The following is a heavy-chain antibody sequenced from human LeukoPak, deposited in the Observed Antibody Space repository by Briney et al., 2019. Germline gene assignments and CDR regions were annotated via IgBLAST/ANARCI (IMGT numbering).Heavy chain of an antibody. D-gene: IGHD1-20*01. Sequence: GGSLRFSCAASGFTFTNAWMNWVRQAPGKGLEWVGRIKSKADGETIDYAAPVKGRFTFSRDDSKNMLYLQMNSLKSEDTAVYYCSTLTSRGLSDSWGQGTLVTVSS. CDR1: GFTFTNAW. CDR2: IKSKADGETI. V-gene: IGHV3-15*07. J-gene: IGHJ4*02. CDR3: STLTSRGLSDS.